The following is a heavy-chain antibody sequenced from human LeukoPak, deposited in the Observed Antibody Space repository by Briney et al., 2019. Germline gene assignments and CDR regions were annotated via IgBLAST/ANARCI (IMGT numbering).Heavy chain of an antibody. CDR2: ISHDGSSR. CDR1: EFPFSSYV. Sequence: GGSLRLSCAASEFPFSSYVMHWVRQVPGNGLVWVSRISHDGSSRTYADSVKGRFTISRDNAENTLYLQMNGLRAEDTAVYFCARYRDYLFFDYWGQGALVTVSS. J-gene: IGHJ4*02. V-gene: IGHV3-74*01. D-gene: IGHD2/OR15-2a*01. CDR3: ARYRDYLFFDY.